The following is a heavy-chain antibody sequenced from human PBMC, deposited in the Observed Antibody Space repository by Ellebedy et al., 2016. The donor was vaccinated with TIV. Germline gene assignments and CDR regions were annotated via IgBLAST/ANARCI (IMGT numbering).Heavy chain of an antibody. J-gene: IGHJ4*02. CDR2: ISGSGGST. CDR1: GFTFSTYA. CDR3: APRDILTGTDF. D-gene: IGHD3-9*01. Sequence: PGGSLRLSCAASGFTFSTYAMSWVRQAQGKGLEWFSAISGSGGSTYYADAWKGRFTIPRDNSKNTLYLQMNSLRAEDTAVYYCAPRDILTGTDFWGQGTLVTVSS. V-gene: IGHV3-23*01.